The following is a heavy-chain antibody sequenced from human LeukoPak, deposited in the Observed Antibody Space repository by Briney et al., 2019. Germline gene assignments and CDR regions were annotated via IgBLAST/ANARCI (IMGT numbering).Heavy chain of an antibody. Sequence: PGGSLRLSCAASRFIFTAYGMHWVRQAPGKGLEWVAVISHDLTYQAYADSVKGRFTISRDDSKNTLYVQMNSLRTEDTAFYYCARDVNNYFDYWGLGTLVTVSS. CDR2: ISHDLTYQ. J-gene: IGHJ4*02. V-gene: IGHV3-30*03. CDR1: RFIFTAYG. CDR3: ARDVNNYFDY.